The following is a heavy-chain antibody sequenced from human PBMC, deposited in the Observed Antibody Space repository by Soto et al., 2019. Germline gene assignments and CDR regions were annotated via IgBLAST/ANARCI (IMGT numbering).Heavy chain of an antibody. V-gene: IGHV4-38-2*01. Sequence: PSETLSLTCDVSGGSIINNYWWAWIRQSPGKGLVWIGSIYHSGTTYYNPSLESRATISVDTSESRFALKLSSVTAADTAVYYCARGRKDYSSSWYVDWGQGTLVTVSS. CDR3: ARGRKDYSSSWYVD. CDR2: IYHSGTT. J-gene: IGHJ4*02. CDR1: GGSIINNYW. D-gene: IGHD6-13*01.